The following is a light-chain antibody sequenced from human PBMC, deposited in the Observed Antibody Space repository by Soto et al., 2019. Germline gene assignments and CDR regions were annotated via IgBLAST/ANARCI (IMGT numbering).Light chain of an antibody. CDR3: QQYGSTPVT. CDR2: GAT. J-gene: IGKJ1*01. CDR1: RSVDNNF. Sequence: EIVLTQSPGTLSLSPGEGDTLSCRASRSVDNNFLAWYQQKPGQAPRLLIYGATSRATGIPERFSGSGSGTDFTLTINRLEPEDFAVYFCQQYGSTPVTFGQGTKVQIK. V-gene: IGKV3-20*01.